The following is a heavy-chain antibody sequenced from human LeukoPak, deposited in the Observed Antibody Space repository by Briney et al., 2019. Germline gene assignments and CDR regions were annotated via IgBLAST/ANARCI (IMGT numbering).Heavy chain of an antibody. D-gene: IGHD3-3*01. V-gene: IGHV3-15*01. Sequence: GGSLRLSCAASGFTFSNAWMSWVRQAPGKGLEWVGRIKSKTDGGTTDYAAPVKGRFTISRDDSKNTLYPQMNSLKTEDTAVYYCTTDWEYYDFWSGYDYWGQGTLVTVSS. J-gene: IGHJ4*02. CDR3: TTDWEYYDFWSGYDY. CDR2: IKSKTDGGTT. CDR1: GFTFSNAW.